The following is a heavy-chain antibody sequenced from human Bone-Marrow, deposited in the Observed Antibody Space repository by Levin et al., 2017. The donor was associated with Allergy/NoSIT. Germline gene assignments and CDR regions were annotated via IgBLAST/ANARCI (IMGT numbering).Heavy chain of an antibody. CDR2: INHSGST. D-gene: IGHD2-15*01. Sequence: SQTLSLTCAVYGGSFSGYYWSWIRPPPGKGLEWIGEINHSGSTNYNPSLKSRVTISVDTSKNQFSLKLSSVTAADTAVYYCARAPRRPLGYCSGGSCYAYYYYMDVWGKGTTVTVSS. CDR1: GGSFSGYY. J-gene: IGHJ6*03. CDR3: ARAPRRPLGYCSGGSCYAYYYYMDV. V-gene: IGHV4-34*01.